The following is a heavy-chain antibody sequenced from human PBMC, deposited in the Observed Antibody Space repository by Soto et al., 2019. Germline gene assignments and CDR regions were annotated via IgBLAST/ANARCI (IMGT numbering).Heavy chain of an antibody. Sequence: SLRLSCAASAFTFSSYGMSWVRQAPGKGLEWVANIKQDGSEKYYVDSVKGRFTISRDNAKNSLYLKMNRLRAEDTAVYYCAIRYSGYDSYDYWGQGTLVTVSS. CDR2: IKQDGSEK. CDR3: AIRYSGYDSYDY. CDR1: AFTFSSYG. J-gene: IGHJ4*02. D-gene: IGHD5-12*01. V-gene: IGHV3-7*01.